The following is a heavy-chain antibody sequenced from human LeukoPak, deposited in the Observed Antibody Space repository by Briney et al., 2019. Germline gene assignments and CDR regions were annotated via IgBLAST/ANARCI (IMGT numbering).Heavy chain of an antibody. CDR3: AKSQYSRSSPDALDI. CDR1: GVSFTSYA. CDR2: ISASGDRT. Sequence: GGSLRLSCEASGVSFTSYAINWVRQAPGKGLEWVLGISASGDRTYYADSVKGRFTISRDNSKKTVYVQMNSLRADDTAVYYCAKSQYSRSSPDALDIWGQGTMVAVSS. J-gene: IGHJ3*02. D-gene: IGHD6-6*01. V-gene: IGHV3-23*01.